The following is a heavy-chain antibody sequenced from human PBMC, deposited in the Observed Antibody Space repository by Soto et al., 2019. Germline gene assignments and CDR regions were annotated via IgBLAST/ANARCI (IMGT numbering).Heavy chain of an antibody. J-gene: IGHJ2*01. Sequence: QVQLQQWGAGLLKPSETLSLTCAVYGGPFSPYFWSWIRQPPGKGLEWIGEINHSGSTNYNPSLTRRATLSVDTSKNQVSLKLTSVTAADTAVYYCARLASGWQYYYFDFWGRGTPVTVSS. D-gene: IGHD6-19*01. V-gene: IGHV4-34*01. CDR3: ARLASGWQYYYFDF. CDR2: INHSGST. CDR1: GGPFSPYF.